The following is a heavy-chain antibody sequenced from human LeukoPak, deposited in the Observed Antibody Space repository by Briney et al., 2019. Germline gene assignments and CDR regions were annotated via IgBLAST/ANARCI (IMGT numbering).Heavy chain of an antibody. CDR2: INDSVDDT. CDR1: GFTFSSYA. D-gene: IGHD3-22*01. CDR3: AKTGLIIMVDLGYYFDH. Sequence: PGGSLRLSCAASGFTFSSYAMSWVRQAPGKGLEWVSGINDSVDDTHYADSVKGRFTISRDNSKNTLYLQMNSLRAEDTAVYYCAKTGLIIMVDLGYYFDHWGQGALVTVSS. V-gene: IGHV3-23*01. J-gene: IGHJ4*02.